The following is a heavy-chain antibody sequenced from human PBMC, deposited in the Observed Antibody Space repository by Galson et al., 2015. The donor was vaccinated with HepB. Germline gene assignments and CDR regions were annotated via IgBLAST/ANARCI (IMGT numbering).Heavy chain of an antibody. J-gene: IGHJ5*02. CDR3: ARDATLEYSSSWYENWFDP. D-gene: IGHD6-13*01. V-gene: IGHV1-69*06. CDR2: IIPIFGTA. CDR1: GGTFSSYA. Sequence: SVKVSCKASGGTFSSYAISWVRQAPGQGLEWMGGIIPIFGTANYAQKFQGRVTITADKSTSTAYMELSSLRSEDTAVYYCARDATLEYSSSWYENWFDPWGQGTLSPSPQ.